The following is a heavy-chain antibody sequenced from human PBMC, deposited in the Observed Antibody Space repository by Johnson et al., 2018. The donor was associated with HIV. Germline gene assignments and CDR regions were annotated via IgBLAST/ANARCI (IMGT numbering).Heavy chain of an antibody. CDR1: GFTFSDYY. Sequence: QMLLVESGGGLVKPGGSLRLSCAASGFTFSDYYMSWIRQAPGKGLEWVSYISSSGSTIYYADSVKGRFTISRDNSKNTLYLQMNSLRAEDTAVYYCARAPRPDAFDIWGQGTMVTVSS. V-gene: IGHV3-11*01. CDR3: ARAPRPDAFDI. CDR2: ISSSGSTI. J-gene: IGHJ3*02.